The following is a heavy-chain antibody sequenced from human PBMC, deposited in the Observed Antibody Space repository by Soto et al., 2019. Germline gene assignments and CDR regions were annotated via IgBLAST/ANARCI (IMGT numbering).Heavy chain of an antibody. CDR1: GGSISSYY. CDR3: ARVRDDAFDI. V-gene: IGHV4-59*01. Sequence: SETLSLTCTVSGGSISSYYWSWIRQPPGKGLEWIGYIYYSGSTNYNPSLKSRVTISVDTSKNQFSLKLSSVTAADTAVYYCARVRDDAFDIWGQGTMVTVSS. J-gene: IGHJ3*02. CDR2: IYYSGST.